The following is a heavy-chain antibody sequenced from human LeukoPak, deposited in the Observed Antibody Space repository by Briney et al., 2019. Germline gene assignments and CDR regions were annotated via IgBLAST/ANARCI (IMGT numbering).Heavy chain of an antibody. V-gene: IGHV4-61*02. CDR1: GGSISSGSYY. CDR3: ARGKKYCSSTSCYPNWFDP. J-gene: IGHJ5*02. Sequence: SETLSLTCTVSGGSISSGSYYWSWIRQPAGKGLEWIGRIYTSGSTNYNPSLKSRVTISVDTSKNQFSLKLSSVTAADTAVYYCARGKKYCSSTSCYPNWFDPWGQGTLVTVSS. D-gene: IGHD2-2*01. CDR2: IYTSGST.